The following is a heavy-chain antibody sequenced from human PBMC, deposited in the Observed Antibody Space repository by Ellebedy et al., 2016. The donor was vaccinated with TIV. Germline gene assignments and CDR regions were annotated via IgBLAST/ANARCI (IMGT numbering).Heavy chain of an antibody. Sequence: ASVKVSXXASGYTFTGYYMHWVRQAPGQGLEWMGWINPNSGGTNYAQKFQGWVTMTRDTSISTAYMELSRLRSDDTAVYYCARGTGGVIVVVHDAFDIWGQGTMVTVSS. CDR1: GYTFTGYY. V-gene: IGHV1-2*04. CDR3: ARGTGGVIVVVHDAFDI. D-gene: IGHD3-22*01. CDR2: INPNSGGT. J-gene: IGHJ3*02.